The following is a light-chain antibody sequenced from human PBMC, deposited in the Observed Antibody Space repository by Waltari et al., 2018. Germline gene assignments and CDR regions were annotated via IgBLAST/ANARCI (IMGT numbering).Light chain of an antibody. CDR1: RSDIVGHND. CDR2: DVS. Sequence: QSALTQPRSVSGSPGQSVTISCTGTRSDIVGHNDVSWYQQHPGKAPKVMIYDVSKRPAGVPDRFSGSKSDSTASRTISGLQADDEADYYCCAYAGSYILLFGGVTKLTVL. V-gene: IGLV2-11*01. J-gene: IGLJ3*02. CDR3: CAYAGSYILL.